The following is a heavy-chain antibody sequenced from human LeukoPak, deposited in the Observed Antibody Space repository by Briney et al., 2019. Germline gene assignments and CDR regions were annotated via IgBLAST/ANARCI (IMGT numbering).Heavy chain of an antibody. Sequence: SETLSLTCSVSGGSLSSYSWSWIRQPPGKGLEWVGRIYASGATIYNPSLQSRMSISVDTSNNHFSLHLTSVTAGNRAVYYCARGILEALQSSAPTWFDTWGQGTLVTVSS. J-gene: IGHJ5*02. V-gene: IGHV4-4*07. CDR3: ARGILEALQSSAPTWFDT. CDR1: GGSLSSYS. D-gene: IGHD1-26*01. CDR2: IYASGAT.